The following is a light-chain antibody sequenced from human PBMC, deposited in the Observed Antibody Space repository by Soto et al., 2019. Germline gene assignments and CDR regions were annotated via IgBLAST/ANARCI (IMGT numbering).Light chain of an antibody. CDR1: QRVSSSQ. V-gene: IGKV3-20*01. J-gene: IGKJ3*01. CDR2: DAS. CDR3: QQYGRSPFT. Sequence: EIGLTQSPGTLSLSPGERVTLSCRASQRVSSSQLAWYQQRPGQAPRLLIYDASSRATGIPDRLSGSGSGTDFTLTVSRLEPEDFAVYYCQQYGRSPFTFGPGTKLDIK.